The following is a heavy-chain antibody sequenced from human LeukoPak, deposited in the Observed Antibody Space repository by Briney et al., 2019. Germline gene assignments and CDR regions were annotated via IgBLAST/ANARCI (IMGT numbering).Heavy chain of an antibody. CDR1: GGSISNYY. CDR2: IYTSGST. D-gene: IGHD2-2*01. Sequence: KPSETLSLTCTVSGGSISNYYWSWIRQPAGKGLEWIGRIYTSGSTNHNPSLESRVTMSVDTSKKQFSLILSSVTAADTAVYYCARDRCNSTNCSARVAFDIWGQGTMVTVSS. CDR3: ARDRCNSTNCSARVAFDI. J-gene: IGHJ3*02. V-gene: IGHV4-4*07.